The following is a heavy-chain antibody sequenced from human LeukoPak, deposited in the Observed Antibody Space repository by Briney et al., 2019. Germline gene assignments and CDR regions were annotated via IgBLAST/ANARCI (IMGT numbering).Heavy chain of an antibody. V-gene: IGHV1-46*01. J-gene: IGHJ5*02. CDR2: INPSGGST. CDR1: GYTFTSYY. CDR3: ARDTSVVSRAPAAIFDP. Sequence: GASVKVSCEASGYTFTSYYMHWVRQAPGQGLEWMGIINPSGGSTSYAQKFQGRVTMTRDTSTSTVYMELSSLRSEDTAVYYCARDTSVVSRAPAAIFDPWGQGTLVTVSS. D-gene: IGHD2-2*01.